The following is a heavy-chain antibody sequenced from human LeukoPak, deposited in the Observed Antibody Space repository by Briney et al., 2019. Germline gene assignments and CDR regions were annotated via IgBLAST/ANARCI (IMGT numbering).Heavy chain of an antibody. D-gene: IGHD3-16*01. CDR1: GYTLTELS. V-gene: IGHV1-24*01. J-gene: IGHJ5*02. CDR3: AGVWGSYHSNWFDP. Sequence: ASVKVSCKVSGYTLTELSMHWVRQAPGKGLEWMGGFDPEDGETIYAQKFQGRVTMTEDTSTDTAYMELSSLRSGDTAVYYCAGVWGSYHSNWFDPWGQGTLVAVSS. CDR2: FDPEDGET.